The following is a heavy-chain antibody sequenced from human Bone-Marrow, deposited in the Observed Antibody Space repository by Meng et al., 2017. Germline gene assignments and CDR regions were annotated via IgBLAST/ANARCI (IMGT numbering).Heavy chain of an antibody. CDR1: GYTFAGYY. CDR3: ARDAGRAAGPR. J-gene: IGHJ4*02. V-gene: IGHV1-2*06. D-gene: IGHD6-13*01. Sequence: QVEPVLFGGEVKQLVASVSVSCKASGYTFAGYYIHWVGQAPGQGLEWLGRIDCNNGGAIYAQKFQDRVTMTRDTSITTAYMDLSRLTSDDTAVYYCARDAGRAAGPRWGQGTLVTVSS. CDR2: IDCNNGGA.